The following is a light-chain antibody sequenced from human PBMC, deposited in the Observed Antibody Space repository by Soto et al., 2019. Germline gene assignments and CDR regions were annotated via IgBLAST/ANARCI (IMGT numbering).Light chain of an antibody. Sequence: EIMMTQSPATLSVSPGERASLSCRASQSVSSNLAWYQQKPGQGPRLLIYGASTRATGIPARFSGSGSGTEFTLTISSLQSEDFAVYYCQQYNNWPPWTFGQGTKVEIK. CDR3: QQYNNWPPWT. V-gene: IGKV3-15*01. CDR2: GAS. CDR1: QSVSSN. J-gene: IGKJ1*01.